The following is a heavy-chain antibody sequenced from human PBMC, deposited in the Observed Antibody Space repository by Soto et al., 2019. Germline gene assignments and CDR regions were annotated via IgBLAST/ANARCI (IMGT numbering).Heavy chain of an antibody. D-gene: IGHD5-18*01. J-gene: IGHJ6*02. CDR1: GFTFDDYT. Sequence: GGSLRLSCAASGFTFDDYTMHWVRQAPGKGLEWVSLISWDGGSTYYADSVKGRFTISRDNSKNSLYLQMNSLRTEDTALYYCAKDLASGYSYGYGRDYYYGMDVWGQGTTVTVS. CDR2: ISWDGGST. CDR3: AKDLASGYSYGYGRDYYYGMDV. V-gene: IGHV3-43*01.